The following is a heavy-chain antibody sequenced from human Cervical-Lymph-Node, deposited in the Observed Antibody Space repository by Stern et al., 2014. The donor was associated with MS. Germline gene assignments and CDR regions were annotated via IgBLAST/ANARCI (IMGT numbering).Heavy chain of an antibody. CDR1: GYSFTSYW. J-gene: IGHJ4*02. V-gene: IGHV5-51*01. Sequence: EVQLVESGAEVKKPGESLKISCKGSGYSFTSYWIGWVRQIPGKGLEWMGIIYPGDSDTRYSPSFPGQVTISADKSSSTAYLQWSSLKASDTAMYYCARRNYYDSSGYYFDYWGQGTLVTVSS. D-gene: IGHD3-22*01. CDR2: IYPGDSDT. CDR3: ARRNYYDSSGYYFDY.